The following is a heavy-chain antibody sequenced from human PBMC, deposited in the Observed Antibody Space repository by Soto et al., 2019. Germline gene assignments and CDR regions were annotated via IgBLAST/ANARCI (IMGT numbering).Heavy chain of an antibody. J-gene: IGHJ4*02. CDR3: AKHGVAVVLRAMSGSGWYVDY. D-gene: IGHD6-19*01. V-gene: IGHV3-30*18. Sequence: QVQLVESGGGVVQPGRSLRLSCAASGFTFTSYGIHWVRQAPGKGLEWVAFISYDGSNEFYADSVKGRFTISRDNSKNPLYLQLNSLRGEDTAVYYCAKHGVAVVLRAMSGSGWYVDYWGQGTLVTVSS. CDR1: GFTFTSYG. CDR2: ISYDGSNE.